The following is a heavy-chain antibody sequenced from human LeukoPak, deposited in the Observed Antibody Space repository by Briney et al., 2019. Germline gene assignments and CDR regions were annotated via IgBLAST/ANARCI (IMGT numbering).Heavy chain of an antibody. CDR3: ARVRSGSYREPFDF. Sequence: GTSLRLSCAASGFTFRSYAMHWVRQAPGKGREWVAVISFDGTGQTYEDSVKGRFTISRDNSNSTLSLQMNSLRAEDTAVYFCARVRSGSYREPFDFWGRGTLVTASS. V-gene: IGHV3-30-3*01. J-gene: IGHJ4*02. D-gene: IGHD1-26*01. CDR1: GFTFRSYA. CDR2: ISFDGTGQ.